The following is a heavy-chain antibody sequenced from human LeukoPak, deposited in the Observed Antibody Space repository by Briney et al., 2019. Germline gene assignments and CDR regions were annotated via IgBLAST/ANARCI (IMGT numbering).Heavy chain of an antibody. J-gene: IGHJ3*02. CDR1: GYSFTGYY. CDR3: ARAIDTADGFDI. D-gene: IGHD2-21*01. CDR2: IKPDSGGT. Sequence: ASVKVSCKTSGYSFTGYYMHWVRQAPGQELEWMGWIKPDSGGTKYAQKFKGRVTMTRDTSISTAYMELSGLRSEDTAVYFCARAIDTADGFDIWGQGTMVTVSS. V-gene: IGHV1-2*02.